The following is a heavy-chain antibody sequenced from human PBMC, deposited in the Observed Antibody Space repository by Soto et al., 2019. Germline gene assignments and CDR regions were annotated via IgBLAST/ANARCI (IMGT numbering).Heavy chain of an antibody. Sequence: GGSLRLSCAASGFTFSSYAMHWVRQAPGKGLEWVAVISYDGSNKYHADSVKGRFTISRDNSKNTLYLQMNSLRAEDTAVYYCARAGSSYYYDEPDYWGQGTLVTVPS. V-gene: IGHV3-30-3*01. CDR1: GFTFSSYA. CDR3: ARAGSSYYYDEPDY. J-gene: IGHJ4*02. CDR2: ISYDGSNK. D-gene: IGHD3-22*01.